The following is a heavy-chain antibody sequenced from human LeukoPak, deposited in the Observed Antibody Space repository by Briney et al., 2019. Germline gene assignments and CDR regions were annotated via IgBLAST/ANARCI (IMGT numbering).Heavy chain of an antibody. CDR3: ARGAIFDY. CDR2: IYYSGST. CDR1: GGSISSSSYY. Sequence: SETLSLTCTVSGGSISSSSYYWGWIRQPPGKGLEWIGSIYYSGSTYYNPSLKSRVTISVDTSKNQFSLKLSPVTAADTAVYYCARGAIFDYWGQGTLVTVSS. J-gene: IGHJ4*02. V-gene: IGHV4-39*01.